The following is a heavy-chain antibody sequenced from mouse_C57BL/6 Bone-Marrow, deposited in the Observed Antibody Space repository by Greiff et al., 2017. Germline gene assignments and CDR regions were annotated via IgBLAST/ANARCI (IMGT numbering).Heavy chain of an antibody. CDR1: GYTFTSYW. CDR3: ARFISTVIAGGLPYYFDY. CDR2: IHPNSGST. V-gene: IGHV1-64*01. J-gene: IGHJ2*01. Sequence: QVQLQQPGAELVKPGASVKLSCKASGYTFTSYWMHWVKQRPGQGLEWIGMIHPNSGSTNYNEKFKSKATLTVDKSSSTAYMQLSSLTSEDFAVYYCARFISTVIAGGLPYYFDYWGQGTTLTVSS. D-gene: IGHD1-1*01.